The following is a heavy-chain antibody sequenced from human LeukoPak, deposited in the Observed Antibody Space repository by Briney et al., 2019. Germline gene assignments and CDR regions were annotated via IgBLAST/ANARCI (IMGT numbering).Heavy chain of an antibody. Sequence: SQTLSLTCAVYGGSFSGYYWSWIRQPPGKGLEWIGEINHSGSTNYNPSLKSRVTISVDTSKNQFSLKVSSVTAEDTAVYSCARGGVYWGQGTLVTVSS. V-gene: IGHV4-34*01. CDR2: INHSGST. D-gene: IGHD2-8*01. J-gene: IGHJ4*02. CDR3: ARGGVY. CDR1: GGSFSGYY.